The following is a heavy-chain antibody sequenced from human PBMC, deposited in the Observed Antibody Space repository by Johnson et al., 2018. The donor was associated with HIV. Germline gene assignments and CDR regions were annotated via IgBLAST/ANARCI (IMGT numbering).Heavy chain of an antibody. CDR2: MWYDGSKK. Sequence: QVQLVESGGGVVQPGRSLRLSCAASGFTFSLYAMHWVRQAPGKGLEWVAGMWYDGSKKNYADSVKGRFTISRDNSKNTLLLHMNSLRAEDMAVYYCAREGHGAFDIWGQGTMVTVSS. CDR3: AREGHGAFDI. CDR1: GFTFSLYA. J-gene: IGHJ3*02. V-gene: IGHV3-30*04.